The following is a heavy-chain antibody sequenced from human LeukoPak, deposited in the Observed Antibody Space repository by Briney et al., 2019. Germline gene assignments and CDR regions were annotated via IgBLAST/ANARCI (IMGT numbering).Heavy chain of an antibody. CDR2: IIPILGIA. J-gene: IGHJ4*02. D-gene: IGHD5-12*01. CDR1: GGTFSSYA. V-gene: IGHV1-69*04. Sequence: ASVKVSCKASGGTFSSYAISWVRQAPGQGLEWMGRIIPILGIANYARKFQGRVTITADKSTSTAYMELSSLRSEDTAVYYCARDPRSGYSGYEPNYWGQGTLVTVSS. CDR3: ARDPRSGYSGYEPNY.